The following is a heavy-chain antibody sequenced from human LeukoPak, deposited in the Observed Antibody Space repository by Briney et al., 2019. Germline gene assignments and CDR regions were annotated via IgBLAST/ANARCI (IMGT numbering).Heavy chain of an antibody. V-gene: IGHV4-34*01. CDR1: GGSFSGYY. Sequence: SETLSLTCAVYGGSFSGYYWSWIRQPPGKGLEWIGEINHSGITNYNPSLKSRVTISVDTSKNQFSLKLSSVTAANTAVYYCGRVRSRARLPIFGVARNWFDPWGQGTLVTVSS. CDR2: INHSGIT. J-gene: IGHJ5*02. CDR3: GRVRSRARLPIFGVARNWFDP. D-gene: IGHD3-3*01.